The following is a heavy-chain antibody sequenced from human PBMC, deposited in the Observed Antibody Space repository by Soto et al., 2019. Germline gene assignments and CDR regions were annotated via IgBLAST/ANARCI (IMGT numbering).Heavy chain of an antibody. J-gene: IGHJ4*02. CDR1: GYTFTSYD. CDR3: ARGRGYSYGYMRLAAAGFDY. Sequence: QVQLVQSGAEVKKPGASVKVSCKASGYTFTSYDINWVRQATGQGLEWMGWMNPNSGNTGYVQKFQGRVTMTRNTSISTAYMELSSLRSEDTAVYYCARGRGYSYGYMRLAAAGFDYWGQGTLVTVSS. CDR2: MNPNSGNT. V-gene: IGHV1-8*01. D-gene: IGHD5-18*01.